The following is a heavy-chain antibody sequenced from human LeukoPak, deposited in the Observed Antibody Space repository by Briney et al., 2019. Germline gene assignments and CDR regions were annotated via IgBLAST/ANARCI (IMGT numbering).Heavy chain of an antibody. V-gene: IGHV1-18*01. CDR1: GYTFISYG. CDR3: ARKDEYSYGCLDY. D-gene: IGHD5-18*01. J-gene: IGHJ4*02. Sequence: GASVTVSCKASGYTFISYGITWVRQAPGQGLEWMGWISVYNGHTNYAPKLQGRVTMTTDTSTSTAYMELRTLRSDDTAVYYCARKDEYSYGCLDYWGQGTLVTVSS. CDR2: ISVYNGHT.